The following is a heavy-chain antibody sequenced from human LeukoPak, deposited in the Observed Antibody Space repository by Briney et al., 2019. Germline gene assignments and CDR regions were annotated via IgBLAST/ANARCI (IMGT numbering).Heavy chain of an antibody. CDR2: IYYSGST. CDR1: GGSISSSSYY. V-gene: IGHV4-39*07. Sequence: SETLSLTCTVSGGSISSSSYYWGWIRQPPGKGLEWIGSIYYSGSTYYNPSLKSRVSISVDTSKNQFSLKLSSVTAADTAVYYCARYYDFWSGYFDYWGQGTLVTVSS. CDR3: ARYYDFWSGYFDY. J-gene: IGHJ4*02. D-gene: IGHD3-3*01.